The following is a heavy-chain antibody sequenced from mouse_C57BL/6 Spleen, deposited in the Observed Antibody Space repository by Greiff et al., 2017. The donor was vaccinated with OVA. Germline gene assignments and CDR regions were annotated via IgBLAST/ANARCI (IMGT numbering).Heavy chain of an antibody. D-gene: IGHD4-1*01. CDR1: GFTFSDYG. CDR2: ISSGSSTI. V-gene: IGHV5-17*03. Sequence: EVQGVESGGGLVKPGGSLKLSCAASGFTFSDYGMHWVRQAPEKGLEWVAYISSGSSTIYYADTVKGRFTISRDNAKNNLYLQMSHLKSEDTAMYYCARVLTGTDYFDYWGQGTTLTVSS. CDR3: ARVLTGTDYFDY. J-gene: IGHJ2*01.